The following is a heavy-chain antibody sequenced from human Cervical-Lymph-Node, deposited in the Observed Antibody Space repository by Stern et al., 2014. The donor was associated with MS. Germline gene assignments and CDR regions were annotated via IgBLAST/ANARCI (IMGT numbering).Heavy chain of an antibody. CDR2: IRWNGEKI. CDR1: GFKFDDYA. J-gene: IGHJ4*02. Sequence: VQLGQSGGGLVQPGRSLRLSCGASGFKFDDYAMHWVRQAPGKSPEWVAGIRWNGEKITYVDSVKGRFTISRDNAKNSLFLHMKDLRPEDTALYYCTKGDSSGAMYYFDHWGQGNLVTVSS. CDR3: TKGDSSGAMYYFDH. V-gene: IGHV3-9*01. D-gene: IGHD6-19*01.